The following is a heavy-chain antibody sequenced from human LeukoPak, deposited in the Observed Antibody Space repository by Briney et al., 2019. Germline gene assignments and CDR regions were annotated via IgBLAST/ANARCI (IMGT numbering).Heavy chain of an antibody. CDR1: GFPFSIYG. Sequence: PGGSLRLSCAASGFPFSIYGMHWVRQAPGKGLEWVAIITFDGNSKSYADSVKGRFTVSIDNSKNTLYLQMSSLRTEDTAVYYCAKVRPLREGNYFDYWGQGTLVTVSS. CDR2: ITFDGNSK. V-gene: IGHV3-30*18. J-gene: IGHJ4*02. D-gene: IGHD1-26*01. CDR3: AKVRPLREGNYFDY.